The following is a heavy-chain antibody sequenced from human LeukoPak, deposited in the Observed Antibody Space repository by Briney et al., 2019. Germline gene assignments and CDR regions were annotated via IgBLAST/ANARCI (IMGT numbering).Heavy chain of an antibody. CDR2: IYYSGTT. D-gene: IGHD5-18*01. V-gene: IGHV4-39*07. CDR1: GGSTSPSRYH. J-gene: IGHJ4*02. Sequence: SETLSLTCSVSGGSTSPSRYHWGWIRQPPGKGLEWIGSIYYSGTTYYNPSLKSRVSMSVDTSKNQFSLKLNSVTAADTVVYYCAREGYSPGHYSFDYWGQGTLVTVSS. CDR3: AREGYSPGHYSFDY.